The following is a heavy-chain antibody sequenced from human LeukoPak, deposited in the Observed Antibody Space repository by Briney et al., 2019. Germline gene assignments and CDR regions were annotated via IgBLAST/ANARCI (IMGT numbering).Heavy chain of an antibody. V-gene: IGHV3-7*01. CDR3: VSQEVVPH. J-gene: IGHJ4*02. Sequence: GSLRLSCAASGFSFTNYWMSWVRQAPGKGLEWVANVKEDGTTKQYVDSVKGRFTISRDNAKNSLYLQMDSLRAEDTAVYYCVSQEVVPHWGQGTLVSVSS. D-gene: IGHD2-15*01. CDR1: GFSFTNYW. CDR2: VKEDGTTK.